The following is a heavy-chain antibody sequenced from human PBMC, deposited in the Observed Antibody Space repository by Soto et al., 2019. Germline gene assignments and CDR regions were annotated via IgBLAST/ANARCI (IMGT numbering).Heavy chain of an antibody. CDR3: AREVLGGYYYSNWFDP. D-gene: IGHD3-22*01. CDR2: IYYSGST. CDR1: GGSISSGGYY. Sequence: SSETLSLTCTVSGGSISSGGYYWSWIRQHPGKGLEWIGYIYYSGSTYYNPSLKSRVTISVDTSKNQFSLKLSSVTAADTAVYYCAREVLGGYYYSNWFDPWGQGTLVTVSS. V-gene: IGHV4-31*03. J-gene: IGHJ5*02.